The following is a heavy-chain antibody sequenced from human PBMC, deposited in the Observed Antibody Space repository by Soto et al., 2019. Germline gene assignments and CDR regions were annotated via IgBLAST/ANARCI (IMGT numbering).Heavy chain of an antibody. Sequence: PGGSLRLSCAASGFTFSSYAMHWVRQAPGKGLEWVAVISYDGSNKYYADSVKGRFTISRDNSKNTLYLQMNSLRAEDTAVYYCASSGPPRWFDPWGQGTLVTVSS. CDR2: ISYDGSNK. J-gene: IGHJ5*02. CDR3: ASSGPPRWFDP. CDR1: GFTFSSYA. V-gene: IGHV3-30-3*01.